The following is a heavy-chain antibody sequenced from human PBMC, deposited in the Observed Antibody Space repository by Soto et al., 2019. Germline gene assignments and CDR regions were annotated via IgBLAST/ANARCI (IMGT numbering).Heavy chain of an antibody. CDR2: ISYDGSNK. D-gene: IGHD6-19*01. CDR3: ARDIGGGIAVAGTWGGEDY. CDR1: GFTFSSYA. V-gene: IGHV3-30-3*01. Sequence: GGSLRLSCAASGFTFSSYAMHWVRQAPGKGLEWVAVISYDGSNKYYADSVKGRFTISRDNSKNTLYLQMNSLRAEDTAVYYCARDIGGGIAVAGTWGGEDYWGQGTLVTVSS. J-gene: IGHJ4*02.